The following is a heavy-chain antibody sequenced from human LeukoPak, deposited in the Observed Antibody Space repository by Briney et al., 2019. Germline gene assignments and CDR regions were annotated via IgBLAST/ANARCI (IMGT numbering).Heavy chain of an antibody. Sequence: GGSLRLSCAASGFTFSSYWMSWVRQAPGKGLGWVGRIKRKNDLGTTDYAAPVKARFTISRDDSKNTLYLQMNSLKTEDTAVYYCTAENFLYAFDIWGQGTMVTVSS. CDR1: GFTFSSYW. CDR2: IKRKNDLGTT. V-gene: IGHV3-15*01. D-gene: IGHD1-7*01. J-gene: IGHJ3*02. CDR3: TAENFLYAFDI.